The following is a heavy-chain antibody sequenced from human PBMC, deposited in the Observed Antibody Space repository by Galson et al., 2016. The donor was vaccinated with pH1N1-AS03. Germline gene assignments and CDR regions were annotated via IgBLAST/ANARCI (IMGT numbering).Heavy chain of an antibody. V-gene: IGHV2-5*02. CDR2: IYLDDAK. CDR1: GVSVPSSGLA. J-gene: IGHJ3*02. CDR3: ALPNSWGNAFEI. D-gene: IGHD3-16*01. Sequence: PALVKPTQTLTLTCSLSGVSVPSSGLAVGWFRLPPGKALEWLALIYLDDAKRFSPSLRNRLTITKDTSRNQEVLTVTNVDPLDTATYFCALPNSWGNAFEIWGPGTMVTVAS.